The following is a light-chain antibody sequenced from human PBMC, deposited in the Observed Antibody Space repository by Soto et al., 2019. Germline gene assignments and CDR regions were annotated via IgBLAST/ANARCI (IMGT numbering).Light chain of an antibody. CDR1: QSVSNIY. CDR3: QQYATSPRT. J-gene: IGKJ2*01. Sequence: EIVLTQSPDTLSFSPGEGATLSCRASQSVSNIYFAWYQQKPGQAPRLLFYGASTRATGIPDRFTASGSGTDFTLTISRLEPEDFAMYYCQQYATSPRTLGQGTKLEI. V-gene: IGKV3-20*01. CDR2: GAS.